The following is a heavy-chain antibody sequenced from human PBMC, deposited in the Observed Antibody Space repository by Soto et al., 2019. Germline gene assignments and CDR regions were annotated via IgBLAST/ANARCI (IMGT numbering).Heavy chain of an antibody. CDR2: IYHSGST. D-gene: IGHD6-6*01. CDR3: AGGIAARHLGY. Sequence: QLQLQESGSGLVKPSQTLSLTCAVSGGSISSGGYSWSWIRQPPGKGLEWIGYIYHSGSTYYNPSLQXRXPXSXXRSTNQFSLKLSSVTAADTAVYYCAGGIAARHLGYWGQGTLVTVSS. CDR1: GGSISSGGYS. J-gene: IGHJ4*02. V-gene: IGHV4-30-2*01.